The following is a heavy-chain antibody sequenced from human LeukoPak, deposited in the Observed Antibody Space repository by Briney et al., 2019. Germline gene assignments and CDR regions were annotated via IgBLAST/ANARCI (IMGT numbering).Heavy chain of an antibody. CDR1: GFIFSSYS. V-gene: IGHV3-21*01. CDR2: ITSSSIYI. D-gene: IGHD2-15*01. Sequence: PGGSLRLSCAASGFIFSSYSMTWVRQAPGKGLEWVSSITSSSIYIYYADSGKGRFTISRDNGKNSLYLQMNSLRAEDTAVYYCAREYCSGGSCYRIDSWGQGTLVTVSS. J-gene: IGHJ4*02. CDR3: AREYCSGGSCYRIDS.